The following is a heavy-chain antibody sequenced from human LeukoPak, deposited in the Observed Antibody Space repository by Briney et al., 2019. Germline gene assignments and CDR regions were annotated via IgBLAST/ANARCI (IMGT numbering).Heavy chain of an antibody. V-gene: IGHV3-7*01. CDR3: ATSDDSSGSD. CDR1: GVTFSGYW. J-gene: IGHJ4*02. CDR2: INLDGSVI. D-gene: IGHD3-22*01. Sequence: PGGSLRLSCAASGVTFSGYWMSWVRQAPGKGLEGVANINLDGSVIQYVDSAKGRFTISRDNAKNSLYLQMNYLRAEDTALYYCATSDDSSGSDWGQGTLVTVSS.